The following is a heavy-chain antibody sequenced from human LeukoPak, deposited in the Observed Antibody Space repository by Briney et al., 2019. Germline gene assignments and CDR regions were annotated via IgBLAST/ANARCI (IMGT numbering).Heavy chain of an antibody. V-gene: IGHV3-48*01. D-gene: IGHD2-15*01. J-gene: IGHJ3*02. CDR2: MSSSSSTI. Sequence: GGSLRLSCAASGFTLSSSSMNWDRQAPGKGLEWVSHMSSSSSTIYYADSVKGRFTVSRDNAKNSLCLQMNSLRAEDTAVYYCAGFKDGAFDIWGQGTMVTVSS. CDR1: GFTLSSSS. CDR3: AGFKDGAFDI.